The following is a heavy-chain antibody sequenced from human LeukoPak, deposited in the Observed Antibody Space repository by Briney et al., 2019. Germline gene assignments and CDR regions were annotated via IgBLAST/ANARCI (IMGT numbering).Heavy chain of an antibody. CDR1: GFTFSNYW. CDR2: IKQDGSEK. Sequence: PGGSLRLSCAASGFTFSNYWMSWVRQAPGKGLEWVANIKQDGSEKDYVDSVKGRFTISRDNAKNSLYLQMNSLRAEDTAVYYCARGSYSYGHLNRFDPWGQGTLVTVSS. V-gene: IGHV3-7*05. CDR3: ARGSYSYGHLNRFDP. D-gene: IGHD5-18*01. J-gene: IGHJ5*02.